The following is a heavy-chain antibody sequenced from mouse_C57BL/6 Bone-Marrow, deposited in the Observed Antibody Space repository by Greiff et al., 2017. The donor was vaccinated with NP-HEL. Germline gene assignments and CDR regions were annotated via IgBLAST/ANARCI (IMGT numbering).Heavy chain of an antibody. V-gene: IGHV14-4*01. CDR3: TYYYGSSYGPFDY. CDR1: GFNIKDDY. CDR2: IDPENGDT. D-gene: IGHD1-1*01. J-gene: IGHJ2*01. Sequence: VQLQQSGAELVRPGASVKLSCTASGFNIKDDYMHWVKQRPEQGLEWIGWIDPENGDTEYASKFQGKATITADTSSNTAYLQLSSLTSEDTAVYYCTYYYGSSYGPFDYWGQGTTLTVSS.